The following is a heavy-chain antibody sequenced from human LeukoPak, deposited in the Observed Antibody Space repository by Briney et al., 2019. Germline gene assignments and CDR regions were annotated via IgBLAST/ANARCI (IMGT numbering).Heavy chain of an antibody. CDR2: ISGSGGTT. D-gene: IGHD6-13*01. J-gene: IGHJ4*02. V-gene: IGHV3-23*01. CDR1: GFSFSSHA. Sequence: PGGSLRLSCAASGFSFSSHAMSWVRQAPGKGLEWVSGISGSGGTTYYADSVKGRFTISRDNSKNTLYLQMNSLRAEGTAVYYCAKAAGSSSWYWGSDYWGQGTLVTVSS. CDR3: AKAAGSSSWYWGSDY.